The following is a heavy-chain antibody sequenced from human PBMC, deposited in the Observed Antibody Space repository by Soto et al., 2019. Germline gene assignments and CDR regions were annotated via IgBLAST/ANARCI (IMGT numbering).Heavy chain of an antibody. Sequence: ASVKVSWKASGYTFTAYYIHWVRQAPGQGLEWMGWINPNGGGTKYAQKFQGRVTMTRDTSINTAYMELTRLTSDDTAVYYCARAVHTMIQGVRFRVDQWGQGTLVTVSS. D-gene: IGHD3-10*01. CDR1: GYTFTAYY. CDR2: INPNGGGT. CDR3: ARAVHTMIQGVRFRVDQ. J-gene: IGHJ4*02. V-gene: IGHV1-2*02.